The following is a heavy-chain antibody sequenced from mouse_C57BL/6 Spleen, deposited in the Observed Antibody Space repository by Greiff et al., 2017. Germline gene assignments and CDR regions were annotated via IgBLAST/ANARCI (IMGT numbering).Heavy chain of an antibody. CDR1: GYTFTDYY. Sequence: VQLQQSGPELVKPGASVKISCKASGYTFTDYYMNWVKQSHGKSLEWIGDINPNNGGTSYNQKFKGKATLTADKSSSTAYMELRSLTSEDSAVYYCARTRDYYGSSLDYWGQGTTLTVSS. J-gene: IGHJ2*01. CDR2: INPNNGGT. D-gene: IGHD1-1*01. CDR3: ARTRDYYGSSLDY. V-gene: IGHV1-26*01.